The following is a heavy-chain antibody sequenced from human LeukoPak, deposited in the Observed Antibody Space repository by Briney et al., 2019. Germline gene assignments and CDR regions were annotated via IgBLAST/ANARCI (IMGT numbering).Heavy chain of an antibody. CDR3: ARVLVMSAIWFDP. Sequence: EGSVKVSCKASGYTFTSYYMHWVRQAPGQGLEWMGIINPSGGSTSYAQKFQGRVTMTRDMSTSTVYMELSSLRSEDTAVYFCARVLVMSAIWFDPWGQGTLVTVSS. J-gene: IGHJ5*02. V-gene: IGHV1-46*01. CDR1: GYTFTSYY. D-gene: IGHD2-2*01. CDR2: INPSGGST.